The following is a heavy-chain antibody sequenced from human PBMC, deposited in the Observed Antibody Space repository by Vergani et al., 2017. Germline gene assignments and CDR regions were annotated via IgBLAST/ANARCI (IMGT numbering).Heavy chain of an antibody. Sequence: QVQLVQSGAEVKKPGSSVKVSCKASGGTFSSYAISWVRQAPGQGLEWMGRIIPIFGTANYAQKFQGRVTITADESTSTAYMELSSLRSEYTAVYYCSRYIYAGYGGNRPYYGMDFWGQGTTVTVSS. CDR3: SRYIYAGYGGNRPYYGMDF. J-gene: IGHJ6*02. CDR1: GGTFSSYA. CDR2: IIPIFGTA. V-gene: IGHV1-69*13. D-gene: IGHD4-23*01.